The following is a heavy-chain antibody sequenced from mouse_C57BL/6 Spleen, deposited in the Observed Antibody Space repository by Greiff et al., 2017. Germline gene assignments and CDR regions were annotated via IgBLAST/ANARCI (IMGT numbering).Heavy chain of an antibody. CDR3: ARGGFYGGYYEGLDY. Sequence: QVQLQQPGAELVKPGASVKLSCKASGYTFTSYWMHWVKQRPGQGLEWIGMIHPNSGSTNYNEKFKSKATLTVDKSSSTAYMQLSSLTSEDSAVYYCARGGFYGGYYEGLDYWGQGTTLTVSS. D-gene: IGHD2-3*01. CDR1: GYTFTSYW. CDR2: IHPNSGST. J-gene: IGHJ2*01. V-gene: IGHV1-64*01.